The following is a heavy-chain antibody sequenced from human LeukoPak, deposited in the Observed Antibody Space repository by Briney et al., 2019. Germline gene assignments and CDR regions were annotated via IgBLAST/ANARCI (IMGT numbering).Heavy chain of an antibody. J-gene: IGHJ4*02. CDR2: IYYSGST. D-gene: IGHD3-3*01. V-gene: IGHV4-59*11. CDR3: ARGTYYDFWSGYYFDS. Sequence: SETLSLTCTVSGGSISSHYWSWIRRPPGKGLEWIGYIYYSGSTNYNPSLKSRVTISVDTSKNQFSLKLSSVTAADTAVYYCARGTYYDFWSGYYFDSWGQGTLVTVSS. CDR1: GGSISSHY.